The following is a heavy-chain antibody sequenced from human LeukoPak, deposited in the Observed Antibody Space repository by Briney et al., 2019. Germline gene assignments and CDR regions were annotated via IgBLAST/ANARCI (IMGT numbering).Heavy chain of an antibody. D-gene: IGHD2-8*01. CDR2: INHSGSA. CDR3: ARERRVGYYFDS. V-gene: IGHV4-34*01. Sequence: SATLSLTCAVYGGSLSGYYWVWIRQPPEKGRDWIGEINHSGSATYNPSLKSRITISVDTSKNPLSLNLKSVTAADTAVYYCARERRVGYYFDSWGQGTLVTVSS. CDR1: GGSLSGYY. J-gene: IGHJ4*02.